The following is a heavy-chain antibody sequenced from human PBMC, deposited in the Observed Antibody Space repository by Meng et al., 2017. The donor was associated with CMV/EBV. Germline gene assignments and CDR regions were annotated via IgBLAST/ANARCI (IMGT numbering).Heavy chain of an antibody. CDR2: IRYDRSDK. D-gene: IGHD1-26*01. V-gene: IGHV3-30*02. CDR1: GFTFSSYG. Sequence: LSLTCAASGFTFSSYGMHWVRQAPGKGLEWVAFIRYDRSDKYYADFVKGRFTISRDNSKNTLYLQMNSLRAEDTAVYYCAKHPGSYYIYYYYYGMDVWGQGTTVTVSS. J-gene: IGHJ6*02. CDR3: AKHPGSYYIYYYYYGMDV.